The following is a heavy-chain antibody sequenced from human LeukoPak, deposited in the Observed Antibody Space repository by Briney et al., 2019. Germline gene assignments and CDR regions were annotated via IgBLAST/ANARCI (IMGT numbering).Heavy chain of an antibody. CDR1: GFTFGSYA. V-gene: IGHV3-33*01. CDR3: ARLSRDMSSSFDY. CDR2: IWYDGSPK. Sequence: GGSLRLSCAASGFTFGSYAIHWVRQAPGKGLEWVAVIWYDGSPKYYADSVKGRFTVSRDNSKNTLYLQMSSLRAEDTAVYYCARLSRDMSSSFDYWGQGTLVTVSS. D-gene: IGHD2-15*01. J-gene: IGHJ4*02.